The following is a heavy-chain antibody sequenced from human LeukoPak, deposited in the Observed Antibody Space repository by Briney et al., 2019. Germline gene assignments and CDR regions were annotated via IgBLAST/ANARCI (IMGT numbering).Heavy chain of an antibody. D-gene: IGHD3-10*01. V-gene: IGHV1-46*01. J-gene: IGHJ4*02. CDR2: INPSDGDR. CDR3: AKDGGSYSADY. Sequence: ASVTVSCKAAGNSFTSYVMYRVRQAPGQWLEWVGIINPSDGDRRNAQKFQGRVTMTIDTSTSTVYMELSSLTPEDTAVYYCAKDGGSYSADYWGQGTLVTVSS. CDR1: GNSFTSYV.